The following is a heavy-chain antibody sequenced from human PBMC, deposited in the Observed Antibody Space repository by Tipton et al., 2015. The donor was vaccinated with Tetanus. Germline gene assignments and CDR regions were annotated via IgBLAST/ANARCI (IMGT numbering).Heavy chain of an antibody. Sequence: TLSLTCTVSGGSISSYYWSWIRQPPGKGLEWIGYIYYSGSTNYNPSLKSRVTMSVDTSKNQFSLKLSSVTAADTAVYYCARGTTPYSSSWYIQDINFDPRGQGTLVTVSS. CDR2: IYYSGST. D-gene: IGHD6-13*01. V-gene: IGHV4-59*01. CDR3: ARGTTPYSSSWYIQDINFDP. CDR1: GGSISSYY. J-gene: IGHJ5*02.